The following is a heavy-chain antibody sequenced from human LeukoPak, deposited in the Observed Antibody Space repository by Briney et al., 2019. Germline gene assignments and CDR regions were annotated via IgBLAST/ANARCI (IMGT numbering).Heavy chain of an antibody. CDR1: EFTFSDYY. V-gene: IGHV3-11*04. D-gene: IGHD3-10*01. CDR3: ARCGDGLPCDFDY. J-gene: IGHJ4*02. CDR2: ISSTSSTR. Sequence: PGGSLGLSCAASEFTFSDYYMSWVRQAPGKGLAWVSYISSTSSTRYYADSVKGRFTISRDNAKNSLHLQMNSLRAEDTAVYYCARCGDGLPCDFDYWGQGTLVTVSS.